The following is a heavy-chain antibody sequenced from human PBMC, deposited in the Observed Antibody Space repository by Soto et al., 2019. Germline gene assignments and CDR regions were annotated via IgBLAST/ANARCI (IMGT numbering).Heavy chain of an antibody. CDR3: VREGHYYFDY. Sequence: HPGGSLRLSCAASGFTFGDYEMHWVRQTPGKGLEWVSYISKSGSTIYYADSVKGRFTISRDNAKNSLYLQMNSLRAEDMGLYKCVREGHYYFDYWGQGALVTVSS. CDR2: ISKSGSTI. J-gene: IGHJ4*02. D-gene: IGHD2-21*02. CDR1: GFTFGDYE. V-gene: IGHV3-48*03.